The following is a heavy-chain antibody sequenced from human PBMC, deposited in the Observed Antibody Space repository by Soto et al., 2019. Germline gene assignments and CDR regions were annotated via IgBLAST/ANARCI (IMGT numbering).Heavy chain of an antibody. CDR2: IYYSGST. D-gene: IGHD5-18*01. CDR3: ARVSVDTATAYYFDY. CDR1: GGSISSYY. V-gene: IGHV4-59*01. J-gene: IGHJ4*02. Sequence: SETLSLTCTVSGGSISSYYWSWIRQPPGKGLEWIGYIYYSGSTNYNPSLNSRVTISVDTSKNQFSLKLRSVTAADTAVYYCARVSVDTATAYYFDYWGQGTLVTVSS.